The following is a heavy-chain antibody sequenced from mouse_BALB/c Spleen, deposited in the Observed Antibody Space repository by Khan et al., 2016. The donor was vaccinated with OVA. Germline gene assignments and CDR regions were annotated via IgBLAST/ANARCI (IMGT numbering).Heavy chain of an antibody. CDR2: IWSAGST. Sequence: QVQLKESGPGLVQPSQSLSITCTVAGFSLNNYSVHWVRQSPGKGLEWLGVIWSAGSTDYNAAFISRLTISKDNSRSQVFFKMNSLQSNDTVIYYCATRGYAYGRGALFAYWGQGTLVTVSA. J-gene: IGHJ3*01. V-gene: IGHV2-2*03. D-gene: IGHD2-2*01. CDR3: ATRGYAYGRGALFAY. CDR1: GFSLNNYS.